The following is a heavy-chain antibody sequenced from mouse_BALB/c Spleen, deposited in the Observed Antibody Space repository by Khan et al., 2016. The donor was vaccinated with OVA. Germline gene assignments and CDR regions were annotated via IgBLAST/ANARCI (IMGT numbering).Heavy chain of an antibody. Sequence: QVQLKESGAELARPGASVKLSCKASGYTFTSYTIHWIKLRPGQGLEWIGYINPSNGYTNYNQKFKDKATLTADKSSTTAYMQLSSVTSDDSAVYYCARDGVYYRYADCFAYWGQGTLLTVSS. J-gene: IGHJ3*01. D-gene: IGHD2-14*01. V-gene: IGHV1-4*01. CDR1: GYTFTSYT. CDR2: INPSNGYT. CDR3: ARDGVYYRYADCFAY.